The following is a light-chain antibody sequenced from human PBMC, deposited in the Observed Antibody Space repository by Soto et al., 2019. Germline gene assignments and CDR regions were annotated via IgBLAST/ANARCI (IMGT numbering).Light chain of an antibody. CDR2: EDD. J-gene: IGLJ3*02. CDR1: SGRVASNY. CDR3: QSYEGPKEV. Sequence: NFMLTQPHSVSESPGKTVTISCTRSSGRVASNYVQWYQQRPGSAPTTVIFEDDQRPSGVPDRFSGSIDSSSNSAFLTISGLKTEEGADYYCQSYEGPKEVFGGGTKLTVL. V-gene: IGLV6-57*04.